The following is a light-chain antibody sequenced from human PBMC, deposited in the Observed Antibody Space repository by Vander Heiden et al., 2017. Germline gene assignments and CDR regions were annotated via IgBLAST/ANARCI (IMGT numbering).Light chain of an antibody. CDR3: QQSDSTPYT. CDR2: AAS. CDR1: QSISTY. J-gene: IGKJ2*01. V-gene: IGKV1-39*01. Sequence: DIQMTQSPSSLSASAGDRVTITCRASQSISTYLNWYQQKPGKAPKLLIYAASSLQSGVPSRFSGSGSGTDFTLTISSLQPEDFATYYCQQSDSTPYTFGQGTKVEIK.